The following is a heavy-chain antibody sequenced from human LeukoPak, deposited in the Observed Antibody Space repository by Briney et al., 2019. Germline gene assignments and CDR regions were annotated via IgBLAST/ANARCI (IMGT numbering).Heavy chain of an antibody. V-gene: IGHV1-18*01. CDR3: ARDGNDFWSGYYHWIDP. Sequence: GASVKVSCKASGYTFTSYGISWVRQAPGQGLEWMGWISAYNGNTNYAQKLQGRVTMTTDTSTSTAYMELRSLRSDDTAVYYCARDGNDFWSGYYHWIDPWGQGTLVTVSS. CDR1: GYTFTSYG. CDR2: ISAYNGNT. J-gene: IGHJ5*02. D-gene: IGHD3-3*01.